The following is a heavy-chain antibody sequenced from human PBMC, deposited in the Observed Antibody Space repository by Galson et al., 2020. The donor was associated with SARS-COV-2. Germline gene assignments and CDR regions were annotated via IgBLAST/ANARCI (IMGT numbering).Heavy chain of an antibody. CDR1: GYTFRSYG. Sequence: ASVKVSCKASGYTFRSYGISWVRQAPGQGLKWMGWISGYSGNTNYAQKLQGRVTMTTDTSTSTAYMELRSLRSDDTAVYYCARDLEVGAYAFDFWGQGTMVTVSS. CDR3: ARDLEVGAYAFDF. V-gene: IGHV1-18*01. J-gene: IGHJ3*01. D-gene: IGHD1-26*01. CDR2: ISGYSGNT.